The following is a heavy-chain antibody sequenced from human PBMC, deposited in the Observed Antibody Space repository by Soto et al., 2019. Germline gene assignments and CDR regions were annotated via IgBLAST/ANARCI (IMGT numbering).Heavy chain of an antibody. V-gene: IGHV3-66*01. CDR1: GFTVSNNY. CDR2: IYSGGAT. J-gene: IGHJ4*02. Sequence: EVQLVESGGGLVQPGGSLRLSCAASGFTVSNNYMRWVRQAPGKGLEWVSLIYSGGATYYADSVKGRFTISRDNSKNTLYLQMNSLRDEDTAVYYCARDGTDNWVGGQGILVTVSS. CDR3: ARDGTDNWV. D-gene: IGHD1-1*01.